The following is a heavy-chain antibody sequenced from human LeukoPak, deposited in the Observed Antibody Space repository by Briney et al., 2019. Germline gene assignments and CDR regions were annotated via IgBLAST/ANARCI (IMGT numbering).Heavy chain of an antibody. J-gene: IGHJ3*02. CDR1: GYTFTSYG. CDR2: IIPIFGTA. CDR3: ARYRELRHYAFDI. D-gene: IGHD1-26*01. V-gene: IGHV1-69*05. Sequence: GASVKVSCKASGYTFTSYGISWVRQAPGQGLEWMGGIIPIFGTANYAQKFQGRVTITTDESTSTAYMELSSLRSEDTAVYYCARYRELRHYAFDIWGQGTMVTVSS.